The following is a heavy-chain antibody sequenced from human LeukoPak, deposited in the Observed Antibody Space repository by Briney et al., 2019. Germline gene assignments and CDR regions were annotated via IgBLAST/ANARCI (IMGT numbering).Heavy chain of an antibody. Sequence: ASVKVSCKASGYTFTGYYMHWVRQAPGQGLEWMGWINPNSGGTNYAQKFQGRVTMTRGTSISTAYMELSRLRSDDTAVYYCARVAAPGWLDCYYYYMDVWGKGTTVTVSS. D-gene: IGHD6-6*01. V-gene: IGHV1-2*02. CDR2: INPNSGGT. CDR3: ARVAAPGWLDCYYYYMDV. J-gene: IGHJ6*03. CDR1: GYTFTGYY.